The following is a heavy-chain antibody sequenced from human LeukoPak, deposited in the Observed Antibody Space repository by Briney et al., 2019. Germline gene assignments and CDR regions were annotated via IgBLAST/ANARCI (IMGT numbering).Heavy chain of an antibody. CDR2: INHSGST. V-gene: IGHV4-34*01. J-gene: IGHJ5*02. D-gene: IGHD1-26*01. CDR3: ARKRGYSGSYYATLGVNWFDP. CDR1: GGSFSGYY. Sequence: SETLSLTCAVYGGSFSGYYWSWIRQPPGKGLEWIGEINHSGSTNYNPSLKSRVTISVDTSKNQFSLKLGSVTAADTAVYYCARKRGYSGSYYATLGVNWFDPWGQGTLVTVSS.